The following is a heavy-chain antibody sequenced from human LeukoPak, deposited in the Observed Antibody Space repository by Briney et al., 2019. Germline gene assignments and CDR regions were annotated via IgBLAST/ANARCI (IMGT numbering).Heavy chain of an antibody. Sequence: GGSLRLSCAASGFTFSTYWMSWARQAPGKGLEWVANIKEDGSEKYYVDSVKGRVTIPRDNAKNSLYLQMNSLRADDTAVYYCARDHVGHYYDSSGYYFGYWGQGTLVTVSS. V-gene: IGHV3-7*05. CDR1: GFTFSTYW. CDR3: ARDHVGHYYDSSGYYFGY. D-gene: IGHD3-22*01. J-gene: IGHJ4*02. CDR2: IKEDGSEK.